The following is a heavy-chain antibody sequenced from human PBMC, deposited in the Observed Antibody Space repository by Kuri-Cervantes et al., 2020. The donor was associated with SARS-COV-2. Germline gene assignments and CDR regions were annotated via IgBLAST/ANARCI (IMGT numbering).Heavy chain of an antibody. CDR1: GGSISSSSYY. Sequence: GSLRLSCTVSGGSISSSSYYWGWIRQPPGKGLEWIGSIYYSGSTYYNPSLKSRVTISVDTSKNQFSLKLSSVTAADTAVYYCARERSGRMATIIRAFDIWGQGTMVTVSS. CDR3: ARERSGRMATIIRAFDI. J-gene: IGHJ3*02. V-gene: IGHV4-39*07. D-gene: IGHD5-24*01. CDR2: IYYSGST.